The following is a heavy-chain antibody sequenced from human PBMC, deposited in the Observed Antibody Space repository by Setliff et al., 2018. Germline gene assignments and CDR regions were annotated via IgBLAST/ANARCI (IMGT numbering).Heavy chain of an antibody. V-gene: IGHV3-30*03. CDR3: ARTCSGSGCYAGLES. CDR1: GFSFSNTK. Sequence: GGSLRLSCLASGFSFSNTKMSWIRPAPGKGLEWVAVILDDGVKKYHADSVKGRFTLPRDNVKNSLYLQMNSLRPEDTAVYYCARTCSGSGCYAGLESWGQGTPVTVSS. CDR2: ILDDGVKK. D-gene: IGHD2-15*01. J-gene: IGHJ4*02.